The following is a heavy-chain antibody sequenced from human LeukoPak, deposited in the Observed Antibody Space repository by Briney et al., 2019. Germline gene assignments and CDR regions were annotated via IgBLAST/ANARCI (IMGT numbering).Heavy chain of an antibody. Sequence: SETLSLTCTVSGGSISSYSWSWIWQPPGKGLEWIGYIYYSGSTTYNPSLKSRVTISVDTSKNQFSLKLSSVTAADTAVYYCARHAGVARPFDYWGQGTLVTVSS. J-gene: IGHJ4*02. CDR3: ARHAGVARPFDY. CDR2: IYYSGST. V-gene: IGHV4-59*08. D-gene: IGHD6-6*01. CDR1: GGSISSYS.